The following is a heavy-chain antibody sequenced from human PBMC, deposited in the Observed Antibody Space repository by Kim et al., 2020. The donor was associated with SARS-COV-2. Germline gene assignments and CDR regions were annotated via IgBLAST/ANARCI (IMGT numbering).Heavy chain of an antibody. CDR3: ARWTFDL. Sequence: DGNEKCYADSVKGRFTISRDNTKNSLDLQMSSLRAEDTAVYYCARWTFDLWGQGILVTVST. V-gene: IGHV3-7*01. CDR2: DGNEK. J-gene: IGHJ3*01.